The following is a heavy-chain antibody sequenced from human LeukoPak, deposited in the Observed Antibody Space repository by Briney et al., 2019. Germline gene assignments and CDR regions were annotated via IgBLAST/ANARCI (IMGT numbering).Heavy chain of an antibody. D-gene: IGHD3-10*01. CDR1: GFTFSSYA. V-gene: IGHV3-23*01. CDR2: ISGSGGST. CDR3: AKDLIWFGEFNFDY. Sequence: PGGSLRLSCAASGFTFSSYAMSWVRQAPGKGLEWVSAISGSGGSTYYAASVKGRFTISRDNSKNTLYLQMNSLRAEDTAVYYCAKDLIWFGEFNFDYWGQGTLVTVSS. J-gene: IGHJ4*02.